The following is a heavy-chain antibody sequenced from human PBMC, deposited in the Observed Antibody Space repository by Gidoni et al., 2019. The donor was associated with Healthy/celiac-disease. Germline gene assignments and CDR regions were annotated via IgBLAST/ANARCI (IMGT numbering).Heavy chain of an antibody. CDR1: GGSFSAYY. D-gene: IGHD1-1*01. CDR2: SNHSGST. J-gene: IGHJ4*02. Sequence: QVQLQQWGAVLLKPSETLSLTCAVYGGSFSAYYWSWIRQPPGKGLEWIGESNHSGSTNYNPSLKSRVTISVDTSKNQFSLKLSSVTAADTAVYYCAREPPRGYLKRPERQDYWGQGTLVTVSS. CDR3: AREPPRGYLKRPERQDY. V-gene: IGHV4-34*01.